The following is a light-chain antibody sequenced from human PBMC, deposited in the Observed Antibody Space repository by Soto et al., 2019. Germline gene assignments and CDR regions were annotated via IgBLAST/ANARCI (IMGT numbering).Light chain of an antibody. CDR3: MQAVQGPWT. CDR2: LAS. CDR1: QSLPHSNGYNS. J-gene: IGKJ2*01. V-gene: IGKV2-28*01. Sequence: DIVMTQSPLSLPVTPGETASISCRSSQSLPHSNGYNSLDWYLQKPGQSPQLLIYLASSRASGVPDRFSGRGSGTELSLKVSRVEADDVGVYYCMQAVQGPWTLGQGTKLEIK.